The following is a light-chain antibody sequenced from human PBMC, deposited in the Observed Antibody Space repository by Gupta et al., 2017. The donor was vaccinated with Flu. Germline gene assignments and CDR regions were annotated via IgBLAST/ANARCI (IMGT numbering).Light chain of an antibody. J-gene: IGKJ1*01. CDR1: QNIPNSY. CDR2: GAS. V-gene: IGKV3-20*01. CDR3: HHYASRT. Sequence: EIVLTQSPGTLSLSPGERATLSCRTSQNIPNSYLAWYQQKPGQAPRIIIYGASNRDTGIPARFSGRGAGADFTLTSIRQENEDFGGYESHHYASRTFGEGTKVEI.